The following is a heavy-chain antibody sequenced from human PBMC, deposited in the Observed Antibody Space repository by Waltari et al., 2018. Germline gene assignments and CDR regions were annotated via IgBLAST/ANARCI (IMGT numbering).Heavy chain of an antibody. Sequence: QITLKESGPTLVKPTQTLTLTCTFSGFSLSTSGVGVGWIRQPPGKALEWLALIYWNDDKRYSPSLKSRLTITKDTSKNQVVLTMTNMDPVDTATYDCAHGQASFGVAYYYGMDVWGQGTTVTVSS. CDR2: IYWNDDK. CDR3: AHGQASFGVAYYYGMDV. V-gene: IGHV2-5*01. J-gene: IGHJ6*02. CDR1: GFSLSTSGVG. D-gene: IGHD3-3*01.